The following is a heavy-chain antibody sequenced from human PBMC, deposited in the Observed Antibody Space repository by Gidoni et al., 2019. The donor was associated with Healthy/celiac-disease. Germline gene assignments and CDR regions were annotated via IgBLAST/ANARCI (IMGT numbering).Heavy chain of an antibody. CDR2: ISYDGSNK. D-gene: IGHD6-19*01. J-gene: IGHJ4*02. CDR3: AKDDGDSSGWYPDDY. CDR1: GFTFSSYG. V-gene: IGHV3-30*18. Sequence: QVQLVESGGGVVQPGRSLRLSCAASGFTFSSYGMHWVRQAPGKGLEWVAVISYDGSNKYYADSVKGRFTISRDNSKNTLYLQMNSLRAEDTAVYYCAKDDGDSSGWYPDDYWGQGTLVTVSS.